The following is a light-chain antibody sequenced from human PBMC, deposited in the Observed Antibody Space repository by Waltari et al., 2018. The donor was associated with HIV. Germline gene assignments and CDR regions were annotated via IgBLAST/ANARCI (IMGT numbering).Light chain of an antibody. Sequence: SYALTQPPSVSVAPGQTARITCEGKNIGSKSVHWYQQKPGQAPVLVVYDDCDRPSGIPERFAGSNSGTTATLTISRVEAGDEADYYCQVWDDSSDHVVFGGGTKLTVL. CDR2: DDC. J-gene: IGLJ2*01. V-gene: IGLV3-21*02. CDR3: QVWDDSSDHVV. CDR1: NIGSKS.